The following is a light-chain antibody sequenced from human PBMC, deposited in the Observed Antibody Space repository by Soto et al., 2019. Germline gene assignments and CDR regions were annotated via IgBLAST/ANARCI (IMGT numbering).Light chain of an antibody. CDR1: QGIGIY. CDR2: AAS. Sequence: DIQMTQSPSSLSASLGDRVTITCRASQGIGIYLAWYQQKPGKVPKLLIYAASTLQSGVPSRFSGRGSGTDFTLTISSMQPEDGATYYCQKDNSAPRTFGQGTRVEI. CDR3: QKDNSAPRT. J-gene: IGKJ1*01. V-gene: IGKV1-27*01.